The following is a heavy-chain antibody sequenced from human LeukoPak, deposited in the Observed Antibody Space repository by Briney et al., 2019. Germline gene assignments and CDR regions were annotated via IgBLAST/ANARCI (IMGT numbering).Heavy chain of an antibody. CDR3: ATYKVDHYETSDGMDL. J-gene: IGHJ6*02. Sequence: ASVKVSCKASGSTFGSYDLFWVRQAPGQGLEWVGRINPKVDSTDHAQKFEGRVTITADKAQSTAYMELKGLRSEATGVYYWATYKVDHYETSDGMDLWGQGTTVTVSS. CDR2: INPKVDST. CDR1: GSTFGSYD. V-gene: IGHV1-69*04. D-gene: IGHD3-22*01.